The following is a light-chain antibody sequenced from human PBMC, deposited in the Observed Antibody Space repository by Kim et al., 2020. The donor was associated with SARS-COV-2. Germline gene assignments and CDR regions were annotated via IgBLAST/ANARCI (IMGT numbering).Light chain of an antibody. CDR1: QSVSGN. CDR2: GAS. J-gene: IGKJ1*01. Sequence: GSRGERSPLACRASQSVSGNLAWYQQKASEAPRLLICGASTTATGIPARFSGSGSGTNFTLTISSLQSEDFAVYYCQQDNNWPQTFGQGTKVDIK. V-gene: IGKV3-15*01. CDR3: QQDNNWPQT.